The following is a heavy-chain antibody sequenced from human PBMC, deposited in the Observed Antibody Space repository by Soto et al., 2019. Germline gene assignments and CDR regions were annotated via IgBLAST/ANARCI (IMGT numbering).Heavy chain of an antibody. D-gene: IGHD3-16*01. CDR1: GYIFSSDW. J-gene: IGHJ4*02. V-gene: IGHV5-51*01. CDR3: ARWGNNKKLDY. Sequence: PVESLKISCNGSGYIFSSDWIGWVRQRPRKGLEGMGISHGGDANTRYSPSFEGRFTISRDNSKNTLYLQMNSRRAEETAVYYCARWGNNKKLDYWGQGTLVTVSS. CDR2: SHGGDANT.